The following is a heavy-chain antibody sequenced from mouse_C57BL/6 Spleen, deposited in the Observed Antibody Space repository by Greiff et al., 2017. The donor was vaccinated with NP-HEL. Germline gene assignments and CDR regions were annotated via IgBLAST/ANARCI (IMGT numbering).Heavy chain of an antibody. CDR3: VRHGKPYAMDY. CDR1: GFSFNTYA. V-gene: IGHV10-1*01. Sequence: DVKLVESGGGLVQPKGSLKLSCAASGFSFNTYAMNWVRQAPGKGLEWVARIRSKSNNYATYYAASVKDRFTISRDDSESMLYLQMNNLKTEDTAMYYCVRHGKPYAMDYWGQGTSVTVSS. J-gene: IGHJ4*01. D-gene: IGHD4-1*01. CDR2: IRSKSNNYAT.